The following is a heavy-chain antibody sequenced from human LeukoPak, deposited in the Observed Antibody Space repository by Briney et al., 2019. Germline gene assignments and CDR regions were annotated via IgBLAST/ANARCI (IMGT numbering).Heavy chain of an antibody. CDR2: ITANSGST. CDR3: ARASAAAGKGSVSRDQTLYYFDY. V-gene: IGHV3-23*01. D-gene: IGHD6-13*01. Sequence: PGGSLRLSCAVSGFTFSTYAMTWVRQAPGKGLEWVSTITANSGSTFYADSVRGRFTISRDNSKSTLYLQMNSLRAEDTAVYYCARASAAAGKGSVSRDQTLYYFDYWGQGTLVTVSS. J-gene: IGHJ4*02. CDR1: GFTFSTYA.